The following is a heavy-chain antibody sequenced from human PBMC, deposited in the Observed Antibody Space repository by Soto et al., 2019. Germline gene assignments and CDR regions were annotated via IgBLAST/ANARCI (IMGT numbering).Heavy chain of an antibody. CDR1: GYTFTSYD. D-gene: IGHD3-9*01. CDR3: ARSRRYPAYYYYYYYKDV. CDR2: MNPNSGNT. Sequence: ASVKVSCKASGYTFTSYDINWVRQATGQGLEWMGWMNPNSGNTGYAQKFQGRVTMTRNTSINTAYMELSSLRSEDTAVYYCARSRRYPAYYYYYYYKDVWSKGTTVTVSS. V-gene: IGHV1-8*01. J-gene: IGHJ6*03.